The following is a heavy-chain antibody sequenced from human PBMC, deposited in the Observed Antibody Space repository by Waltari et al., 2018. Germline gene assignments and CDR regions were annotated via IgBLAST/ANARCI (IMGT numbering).Heavy chain of an antibody. CDR3: ARDWNYNFWSGDYTMDV. J-gene: IGHJ6*02. CDR2: ISFDGRSK. CDR1: GFTVKSFA. D-gene: IGHD3-3*01. Sequence: QVQLVESGGGVVQPGTSLRLSCTASGFTVKSFAMHWVRQAPGKGLEWVAVISFDGRSKDYADFVRGRLIISRDNSKNTLYLQMNSLRVEDTAVYYCARDWNYNFWSGDYTMDVWGQGTTVTVSS. V-gene: IGHV3-30*04.